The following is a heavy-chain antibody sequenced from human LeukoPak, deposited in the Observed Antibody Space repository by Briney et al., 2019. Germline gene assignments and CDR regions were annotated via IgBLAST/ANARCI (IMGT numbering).Heavy chain of an antibody. J-gene: IGHJ4*02. D-gene: IGHD3-10*01. CDR1: GGSISSSSYY. Sequence: SETLSLTCTVSGGSISSSSYYWGWIRQPPGKELEWIGSIYYSGSTYYNPSLKSRVTISVDTSKNQFSLKLSSVTAADTAVYYCARPMVRGVITAPGYWGQGTLVTVSS. V-gene: IGHV4-39*01. CDR2: IYYSGST. CDR3: ARPMVRGVITAPGY.